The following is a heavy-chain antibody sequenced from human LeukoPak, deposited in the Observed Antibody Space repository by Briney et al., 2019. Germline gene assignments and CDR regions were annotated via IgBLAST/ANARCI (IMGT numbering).Heavy chain of an antibody. CDR3: ARDHVAGDYGSDAFDI. V-gene: IGHV1-18*01. D-gene: IGHD4-17*01. Sequence: ASVKVSCKASGGTFSSYAISWVRQAPGQGLEWMGWISAYNGNTNYAQKLQGRVTMTTDTSTSTAYMELRSLRSDDTAVYYCARDHVAGDYGSDAFDIWGQGTMVTVSS. J-gene: IGHJ3*02. CDR1: GGTFSSYA. CDR2: ISAYNGNT.